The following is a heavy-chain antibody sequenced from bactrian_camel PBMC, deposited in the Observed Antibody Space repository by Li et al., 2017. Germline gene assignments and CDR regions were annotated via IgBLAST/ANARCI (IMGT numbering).Heavy chain of an antibody. J-gene: IGHJ4*01. CDR3: VARRHGECYFWANNWSRATWYNY. V-gene: IGHV3S53*01. CDR1: RFTYTSHC. CDR2: IFAGRTQ. Sequence: VQLVESGGGSVQTGGSLRLSCTASRFTYTSHCMGWFRQLPGKEREAVATIFAGRTQQTVDSVKGRFTVSQDNAKNTVYLQMNSLKPTDTGIYYCVARRHGECYFWANNWSRATWYNYWGRGTQVTVS. D-gene: IGHD8*01.